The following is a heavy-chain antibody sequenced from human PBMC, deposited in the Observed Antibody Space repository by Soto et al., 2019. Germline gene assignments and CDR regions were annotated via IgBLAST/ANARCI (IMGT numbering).Heavy chain of an antibody. CDR2: ISYDGSNK. Sequence: RRLSCAASGFTFSSYAMHWVRQASGKGLEWVAVISYDGSNKYYADSVKGRFTISRDNSKNTLYLQMNSLRAGDTAVYYCARGHCSSTSCPMGAYYYYGMDVWGQGTTVTVSS. V-gene: IGHV3-30-3*01. CDR1: GFTFSSYA. CDR3: ARGHCSSTSCPMGAYYYYGMDV. D-gene: IGHD2-2*01. J-gene: IGHJ6*02.